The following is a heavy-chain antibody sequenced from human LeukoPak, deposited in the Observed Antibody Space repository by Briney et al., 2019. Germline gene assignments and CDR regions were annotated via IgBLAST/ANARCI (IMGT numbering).Heavy chain of an antibody. V-gene: IGHV4-4*07. Sequence: RSSETLTHTCSVYGAHASNPYWIWIRQPAGKGLERIGRDYSLGGTRYNLSLKSRVTIPVDTSKTQLSLTLTSVAAADTGVYCCAKVNILQWSPVAVLFDPWGQGTLVTVSS. CDR3: AKVNILQWSPVAVLFDP. CDR1: GAHASNPY. CDR2: DYSLGGT. D-gene: IGHD3-3*01. J-gene: IGHJ5*02.